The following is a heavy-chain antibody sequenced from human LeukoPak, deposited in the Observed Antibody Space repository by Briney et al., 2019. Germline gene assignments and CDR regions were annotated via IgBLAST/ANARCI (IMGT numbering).Heavy chain of an antibody. J-gene: IGHJ5*02. D-gene: IGHD3-10*01. CDR1: GASVSSDY. CDR3: GRNLGSGSDR. V-gene: IGHV4-59*02. Sequence: SSETLSLTCSVSGASVSSDYWNWIRQSPGRGLEWIGYTHYRGDINYNPSLKSRLTMSVDASSNQVSLKLSSVTAADAAVYYCGRNLGSGSDRWGQGTLVTVSS. CDR2: THYRGDI.